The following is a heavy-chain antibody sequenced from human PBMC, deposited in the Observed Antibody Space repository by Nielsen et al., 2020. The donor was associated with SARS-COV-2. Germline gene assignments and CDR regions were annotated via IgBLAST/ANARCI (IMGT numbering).Heavy chain of an antibody. Sequence: GGSLRLSCAASGFTFSDYYMSWIRRAPGKGLEWVSYISSSGSTIYYADSVKGRFTISRDNAKNSLYLQMNSLRAEDTAVYYCARDSGSYYYYYGMDVWGQGTTVTVSS. CDR2: ISSSGSTI. D-gene: IGHD1-26*01. V-gene: IGHV3-11*04. CDR3: ARDSGSYYYYYGMDV. J-gene: IGHJ6*02. CDR1: GFTFSDYY.